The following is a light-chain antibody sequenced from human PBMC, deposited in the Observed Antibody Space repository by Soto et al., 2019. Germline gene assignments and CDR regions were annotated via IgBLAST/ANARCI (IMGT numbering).Light chain of an antibody. CDR3: QQYGSSGT. J-gene: IGKJ1*01. Sequence: DIVFTQSPATLSLPPGERATLSCRASQSGSSSYLAWYQQKPGQAPRLLIYGASSRATGIPDRFSGSGSGTDFTLTISRLEPEDFAVYYCQQYGSSGTFGQGTKVDIK. V-gene: IGKV3-20*01. CDR2: GAS. CDR1: QSGSSSY.